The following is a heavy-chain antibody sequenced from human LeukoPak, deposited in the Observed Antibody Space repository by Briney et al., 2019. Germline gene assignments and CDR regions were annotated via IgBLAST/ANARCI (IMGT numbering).Heavy chain of an antibody. CDR3: ARDSAYYYGSGSPYYYYGMDV. CDR1: GFTFSSYA. V-gene: IGHV3-30-3*01. J-gene: IGHJ6*02. D-gene: IGHD3-10*01. CDR2: ISYDGSNK. Sequence: GGSLILSCAASGFTFSSYAMHWVRQAPGKGLEWVAVISYDGSNKYYADSVKGRFTISRDNSKNTLYLQMNSLRAEDTAVYYCARDSAYYYGSGSPYYYYGMDVWGQGTTVTVSS.